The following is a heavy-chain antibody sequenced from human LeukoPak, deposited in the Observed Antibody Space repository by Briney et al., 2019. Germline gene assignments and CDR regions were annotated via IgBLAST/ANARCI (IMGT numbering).Heavy chain of an antibody. D-gene: IGHD1-7*01. CDR2: ISGSGGST. J-gene: IGHJ6*03. CDR1: GFTFSSYA. CDR3: AKRRGLELTYYYHMDV. V-gene: IGHV3-23*01. Sequence: GGSLRLSCAASGFTFSSYAMSWVRQAPGKGLEWVSAISGSGGSTNYADSVKGRFTISRDNSKNTLYLQMNSLRADDTAVYYCAKRRGLELTYYYHMDVWGKGTTVTVSS.